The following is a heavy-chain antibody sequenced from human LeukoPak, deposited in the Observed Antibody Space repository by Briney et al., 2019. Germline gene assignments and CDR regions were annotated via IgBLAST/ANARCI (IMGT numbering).Heavy chain of an antibody. Sequence: ASVKVSCKASGDSFNGYYLHWLRQAPGQAFEWLGWINPDTGGTNYVHNFQGRVTMTRDTSVSAAYMELSSLRSGDTAIYYCARGPRYISGRYAESFSIDYWGQGTLVTVSS. J-gene: IGHJ4*02. CDR2: INPDTGGT. V-gene: IGHV1-2*02. D-gene: IGHD6-19*01. CDR3: ARGPRYISGRYAESFSIDY. CDR1: GDSFNGYY.